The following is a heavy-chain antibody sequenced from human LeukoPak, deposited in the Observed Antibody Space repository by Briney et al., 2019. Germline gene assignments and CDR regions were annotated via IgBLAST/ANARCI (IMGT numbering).Heavy chain of an antibody. CDR3: AKARSGSANLALQIFDN. CDR1: GFIFSSYW. J-gene: IGHJ4*02. Sequence: GGSLRLSCAASGFIFSSYWMNWVRQAPGKGLEWVSYISSSSSTIYYADSVKGRFTISRDNAKNSLYLQMNSLRAEDTAVYYCAKARSGSANLALQIFDNWGQGTLVTVSS. CDR2: ISSSSSTI. D-gene: IGHD2-15*01. V-gene: IGHV3-48*04.